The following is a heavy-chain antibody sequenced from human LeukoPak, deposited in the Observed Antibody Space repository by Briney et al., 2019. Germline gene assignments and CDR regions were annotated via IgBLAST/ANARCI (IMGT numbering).Heavy chain of an antibody. V-gene: IGHV3-30*02. CDR2: IRYDGSNK. CDR1: GFTFSSYG. D-gene: IGHD3-3*01. J-gene: IGHJ4*02. CDR3: AKYLGDFWSGYYYYDY. Sequence: GGSLRLSCAASGFTFSSYGMHWVRQAPGKGLEWVAFIRYDGSNKYYADSVKGRFTISRDNSKNTLYLQMNSLRAEDTAVYYCAKYLGDFWSGYYYYDYWGQGTLVTVSS.